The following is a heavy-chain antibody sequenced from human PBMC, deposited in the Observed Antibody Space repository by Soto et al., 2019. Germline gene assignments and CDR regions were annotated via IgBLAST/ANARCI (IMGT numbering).Heavy chain of an antibody. Sequence: QVQLQESGPGLVKPSETLSLTCNVSGGSISLFYWAWVRQPPGKGLEWIGFIYHTGSSSSDPPLTSRVTLSVDTSKNQISLKLTSVTAADTAVYYCARALSDCDYALDVWGQGATVTVSS. V-gene: IGHV4-59*01. J-gene: IGHJ6*02. D-gene: IGHD2-21*02. CDR1: GGSISLFY. CDR3: ARALSDCDYALDV. CDR2: IYHTGSS.